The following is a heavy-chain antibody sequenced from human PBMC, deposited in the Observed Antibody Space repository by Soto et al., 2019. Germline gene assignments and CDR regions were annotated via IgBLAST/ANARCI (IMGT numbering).Heavy chain of an antibody. CDR2: ISHLEST. CDR1: GASISYGGFS. CDR3: ARGGGYGSFDY. V-gene: IGHV4-30-2*06. Sequence: PSETLSLTCAVSGASISYGGFSWSWIRQSPGKGLEWIGYISHLESTYFHPSFKSRLTTSIDRTRNQFSLKLSSVTAADMAVYYCARGGGYGSFDYWGQGVLVTVSS. J-gene: IGHJ4*02. D-gene: IGHD5-12*01.